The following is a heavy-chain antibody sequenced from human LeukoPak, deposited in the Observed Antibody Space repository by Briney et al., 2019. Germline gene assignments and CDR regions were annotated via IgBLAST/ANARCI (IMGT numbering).Heavy chain of an antibody. CDR2: IYYSGRT. V-gene: IGHV4-31*03. CDR3: ARVLSGGFGDYYFDY. Sequence: SETLSLTCTVSGGSISSGGYNWSWIRQHPGKGLEWIGDIYYSGRTYYNPSLKSRVAISVDTSTNQFSLKLSSVTAADTAVYYCARVLSGGFGDYYFDYWGQGTLVTVSS. J-gene: IGHJ4*02. D-gene: IGHD3-10*01. CDR1: GGSISSGGYN.